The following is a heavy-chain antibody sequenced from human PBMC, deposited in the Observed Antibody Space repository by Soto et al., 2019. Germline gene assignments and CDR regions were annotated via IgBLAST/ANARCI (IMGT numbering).Heavy chain of an antibody. Sequence: GSLRLSCAASGFTFSSYGMHWVRRAPGKGLEWVAVISYDGSNKYYADSVKGRFTISRDNSKNTLYLQMNSLRAEDTAVYYCAKLLGWYYNYWGQGTLVTVSS. V-gene: IGHV3-30*18. CDR3: AKLLGWYYNY. CDR2: ISYDGSNK. J-gene: IGHJ4*02. CDR1: GFTFSSYG. D-gene: IGHD6-19*01.